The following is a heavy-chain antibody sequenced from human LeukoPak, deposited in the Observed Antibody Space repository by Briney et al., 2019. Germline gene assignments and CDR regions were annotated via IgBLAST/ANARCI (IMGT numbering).Heavy chain of an antibody. J-gene: IGHJ4*02. CDR3: AKTSVGEGRIIGSGYFDN. CDR2: ISYDGSNK. CDR1: GFTFSSYG. Sequence: GGSLRLSCAASGFTFSSYGMHWVRQAPGKGLEWVAVISYDGSNKYYADSVKGRFTISRDNSKNTLYLQMNSLRAEDTALYYCAKTSVGEGRIIGSGYFDNWGQGTLVTVSS. V-gene: IGHV3-30*18. D-gene: IGHD2-15*01.